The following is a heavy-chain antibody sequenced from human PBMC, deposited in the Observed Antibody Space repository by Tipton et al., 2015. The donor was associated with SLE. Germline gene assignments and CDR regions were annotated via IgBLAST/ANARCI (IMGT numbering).Heavy chain of an antibody. CDR1: GFTFSSYW. V-gene: IGHV3-74*01. CDR3: ARDLSGSRGALVGY. D-gene: IGHD1-26*01. J-gene: IGHJ4*02. Sequence: SLRLSCAASGFTFSSYWMHWVRQAPGKGLVWVSRINSDGSSTSYADSVKGRFTISGDNAKNPLYLQMNSLRAEDTAVYYCARDLSGSRGALVGYWGQGTLVTVSS. CDR2: INSDGSST.